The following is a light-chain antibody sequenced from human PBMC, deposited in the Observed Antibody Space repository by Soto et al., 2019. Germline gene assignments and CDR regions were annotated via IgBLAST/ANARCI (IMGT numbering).Light chain of an antibody. V-gene: IGLV1-44*01. CDR1: SSNIGSNS. CDR2: TNN. CDR3: SSYAGSNNYV. J-gene: IGLJ1*01. Sequence: QSVLTQPPSASGTPGQRVTISCSGSSSNIGSNSVYWYQQLPGTAPKLLIYTNNQRPSGVPDRFSGSKSGNTASLTVSGLQAEDEADYYCSSYAGSNNYVFGTGTKVTVL.